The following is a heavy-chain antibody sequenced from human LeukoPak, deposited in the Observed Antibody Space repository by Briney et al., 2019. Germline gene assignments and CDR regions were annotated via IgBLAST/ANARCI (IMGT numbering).Heavy chain of an antibody. V-gene: IGHV3-30*18. CDR2: ISYDGSNK. D-gene: IGHD3-16*01. CDR3: AKMGGPDY. Sequence: GGSLRLSCAASGFTFSSYGMHWVRQAPGKGLEWVAVISYDGSNKYYADSVEGRFTISRDNSKNTLYLQMNSLRAEDTAVYYCAKMGGPDYWGQGTLVTVSS. J-gene: IGHJ4*02. CDR1: GFTFSSYG.